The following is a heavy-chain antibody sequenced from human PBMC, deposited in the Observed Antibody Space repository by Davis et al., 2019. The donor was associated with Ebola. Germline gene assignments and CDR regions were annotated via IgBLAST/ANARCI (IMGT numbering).Heavy chain of an antibody. CDR3: GRDYGAPAY. V-gene: IGHV3-74*01. CDR2: INDDGSST. D-gene: IGHD4-17*01. CDR1: GFTFSSYW. J-gene: IGHJ4*02. Sequence: GESLKISCAASGFTFSSYWMHWVRQAPGKGLVWVSRINDDGSSTTYADSVKGRFTISRDNAKNTLYLQMNSLRAEDTAVYYCGRDYGAPAYWGQGTLVTVSS.